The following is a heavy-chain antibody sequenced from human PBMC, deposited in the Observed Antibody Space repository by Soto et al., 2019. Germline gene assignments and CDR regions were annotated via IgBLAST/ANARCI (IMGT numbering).Heavy chain of an antibody. CDR3: ARGIAVAGMYYYYGMDV. CDR2: INHSGST. Sequence: SETLSLTCAVYGGSFSGYYWSWIRQPPGKGLEWIGEINHSGSTNYNPSLKSRVTISVDTSKNQFSLKLSSLRSEDTAVYYCARGIAVAGMYYYYGMDVWGQGTTVTVSS. J-gene: IGHJ6*02. CDR1: GGSFSGYY. V-gene: IGHV4-34*01. D-gene: IGHD6-19*01.